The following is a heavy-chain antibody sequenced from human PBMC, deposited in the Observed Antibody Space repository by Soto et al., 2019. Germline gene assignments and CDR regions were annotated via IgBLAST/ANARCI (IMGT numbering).Heavy chain of an antibody. D-gene: IGHD3-9*01. CDR3: ARGQETSYYDILTGQGPYDAFDI. Sequence: ASVKVSCKASGYTFTSYDSNWVRQAPGQGLEWMGWMNAYNGNTDYAQKLQGRVTMTTDTSTSTAYMELRSLRSDDTAVYYCARGQETSYYDILTGQGPYDAFDIWGQGTMVTVSS. CDR2: MNAYNGNT. J-gene: IGHJ3*02. V-gene: IGHV1-18*01. CDR1: GYTFTSYD.